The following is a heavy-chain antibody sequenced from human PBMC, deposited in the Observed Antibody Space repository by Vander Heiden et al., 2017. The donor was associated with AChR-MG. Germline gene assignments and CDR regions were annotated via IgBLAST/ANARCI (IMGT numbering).Heavy chain of an antibody. CDR3: ARGDDFWRGANDY. V-gene: IGHV3-74*03. J-gene: IGHJ4*02. CDR2: ISLDGRMT. D-gene: IGHD3-3*01. CDR1: GFTFSGFY. Sequence: DVQLVESGGGLVQPGGSLRLSCAASGFTFSGFYMHWVRQAPGKGLVWMSRISLDGRMTMYADFVKGRFTISRDNAKNTLSLQMDNLRADDTAIYYCARGDDFWRGANDYWGQGTLVIVSS.